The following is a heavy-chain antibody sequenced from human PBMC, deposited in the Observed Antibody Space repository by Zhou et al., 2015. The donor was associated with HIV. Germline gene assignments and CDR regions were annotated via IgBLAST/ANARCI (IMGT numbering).Heavy chain of an antibody. J-gene: IGHJ4*02. D-gene: IGHD3-10*01. V-gene: IGHV1-69*01. Sequence: QVQLVQSGAEVKKPGSSVKVSCKASGGTFSSYAISWVRQAPGQGLEWMGGIIPIFGTANYAQKFQGRVTITADESTSTAYMELSSLRSEDTAVYYCARERTYRDITMVRGVIIGAYYFDYWGQGTLVTVSS. CDR3: ARERTYRDITMVRGVIIGAYYFDY. CDR2: IIPIFGTA. CDR1: GGTFSSYA.